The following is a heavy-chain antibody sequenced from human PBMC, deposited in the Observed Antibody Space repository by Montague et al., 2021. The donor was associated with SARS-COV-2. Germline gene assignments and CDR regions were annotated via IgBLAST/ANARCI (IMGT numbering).Heavy chain of an antibody. CDR2: MSFTGKT. V-gene: IGHV4-39*02. CDR3: ARWGLNNAFDI. D-gene: IGHD1/OR15-1a*01. CDR1: RHAKSRGPQV. J-gene: IGHJ3*02. Sequence: SETLSLTCLVHRHAKSRGPQVRAGIRQLPSTGTPLIGIMSFTGKTYYHPSLKSRVTISIDTSKNHFSLRLSSVTAADSAVFYCARWGLNNAFDIWGLGTMITVSS.